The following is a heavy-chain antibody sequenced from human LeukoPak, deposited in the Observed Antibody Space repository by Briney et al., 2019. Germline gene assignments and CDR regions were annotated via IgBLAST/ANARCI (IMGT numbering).Heavy chain of an antibody. Sequence: GGSLRLSCAASGFTFSSYAMSWVRQAPGKGLEWVSAISGSGGSTYYADSVKGRFTISRDNSKNTLYLQMYSLRAEDTAVYYCAKYGGYNSRPRRYFDYWGQGTLVTVSS. CDR3: AKYGGYNSRPRRYFDY. D-gene: IGHD5-24*01. CDR1: GFTFSSYA. V-gene: IGHV3-23*01. J-gene: IGHJ4*02. CDR2: ISGSGGST.